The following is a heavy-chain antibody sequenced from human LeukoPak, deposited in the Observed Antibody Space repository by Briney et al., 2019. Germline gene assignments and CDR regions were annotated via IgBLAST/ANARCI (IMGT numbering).Heavy chain of an antibody. D-gene: IGHD3-3*01. Sequence: SETLSLTCTVSGGSFSSYYWSWIRQPAGKGLEWIGRIYTSGSTNYNPSLKSRVTMSVDTSKNQFSLKLSSVTAADTAVYYCARDGVVFWSGYYNFFDYWGQGTLVTVSS. V-gene: IGHV4-4*07. CDR2: IYTSGST. CDR3: ARDGVVFWSGYYNFFDY. CDR1: GGSFSSYY. J-gene: IGHJ4*02.